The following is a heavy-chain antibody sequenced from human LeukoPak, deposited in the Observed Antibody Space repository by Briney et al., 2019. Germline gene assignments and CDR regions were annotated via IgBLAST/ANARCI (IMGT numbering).Heavy chain of an antibody. V-gene: IGHV3-30*04. D-gene: IGHD5-12*01. Sequence: GGTLRLSCAVSGVTFSNYAMHWVRHAPRTGLEWEAFISKNGREKTYANSVQGRFTISRADSKNTLCLQMNRLRAEDTAVFYCVRDGGDYSGYHFDCWGQGTQVTVSS. CDR3: VRDGGDYSGYHFDC. J-gene: IGHJ4*02. CDR1: GVTFSNYA. CDR2: ISKNGREK.